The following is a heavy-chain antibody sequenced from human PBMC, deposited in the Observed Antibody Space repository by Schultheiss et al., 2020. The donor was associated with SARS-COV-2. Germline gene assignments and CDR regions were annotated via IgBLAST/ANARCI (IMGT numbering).Heavy chain of an antibody. V-gene: IGHV1-8*02. CDR2: MNPNSGNT. CDR3: AREAAVAENYYYYGMDV. D-gene: IGHD6-19*01. J-gene: IGHJ6*02. CDR1: GYTFTSYG. Sequence: ASVKVSCKASGYTFTSYGINWVRQATGQGLEWMGWMNPNSGNTGYAQKFQGRVTMTRNTSISTAYMELSSLRSEDTAVYYCAREAAVAENYYYYGMDVWGQGTTVTVSS.